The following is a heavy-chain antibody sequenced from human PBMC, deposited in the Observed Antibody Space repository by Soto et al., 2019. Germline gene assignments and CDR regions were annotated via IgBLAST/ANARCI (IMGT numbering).Heavy chain of an antibody. CDR3: TSSASPDAY. CDR1: GFDFNSYS. Sequence: EVQLVESGGVLVQPGGSLRLSCVASGFDFNSYSMNWVRQAPGKGLEWISYINSGSTYVFYADSVKGRFTISRDNAKNSLYLQMNSLRAEDTAVYYCTSSASPDAYWGQGTLVTVSS. J-gene: IGHJ4*02. D-gene: IGHD1-26*01. CDR2: INSGSTYV. V-gene: IGHV3-48*01.